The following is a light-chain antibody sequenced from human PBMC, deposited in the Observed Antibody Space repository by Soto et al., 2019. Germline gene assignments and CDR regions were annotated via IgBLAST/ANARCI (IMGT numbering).Light chain of an antibody. J-gene: IGLJ1*01. CDR3: SSFTNTSTRYV. Sequence: QSALTQPASVSGSPGQSITISCTGTSSGVGAYNYVSWYQQHPGKAPKLMIYEVSNRPSGVSNRFSGSKSGNTASLTISGLQAEDEADYYCSSFTNTSTRYVFGTGTKVTV. CDR2: EVS. V-gene: IGLV2-14*01. CDR1: SSGVGAYNY.